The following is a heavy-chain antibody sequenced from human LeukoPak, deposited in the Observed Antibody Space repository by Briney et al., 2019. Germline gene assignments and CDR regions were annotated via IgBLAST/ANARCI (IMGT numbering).Heavy chain of an antibody. D-gene: IGHD6-13*01. CDR2: INTNNGNT. Sequence: GASVKVSCKASGYTFTSYAFSWVRQAPGQGLEWMGWINTNNGNTNYVKRLQGRVTMTTDTSTSTAYMELRSLRSDDTAVYYCARGEQQLAHDYWGQGTLVTVSS. J-gene: IGHJ4*02. CDR1: GYTFTSYA. CDR3: ARGEQQLAHDY. V-gene: IGHV1-18*01.